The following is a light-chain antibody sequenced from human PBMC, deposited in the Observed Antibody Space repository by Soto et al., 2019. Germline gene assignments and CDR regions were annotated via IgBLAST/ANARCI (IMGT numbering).Light chain of an antibody. CDR2: DVS. Sequence: QSVLTQPASVSGSPGQSITISCTGTSGDIGGNNYVSWYQQHPGKAPKLMIYDVSDRASGASSRFSGSKSGNTASLTISGLQPEDEADYSRSSFTFTSTFFATGTKVTVL. V-gene: IGLV2-14*03. CDR1: SGDIGGNNY. J-gene: IGLJ1*01. CDR3: SSFTFTSTF.